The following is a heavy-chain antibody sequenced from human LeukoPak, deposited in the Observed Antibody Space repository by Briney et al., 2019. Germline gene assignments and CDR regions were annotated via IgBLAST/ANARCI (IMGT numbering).Heavy chain of an antibody. CDR1: GFTFSNYA. Sequence: GGSLRLSCAASGFTFSNYAMNWVRQAPGKGLEWVSTISGSGGSTYYADSVKGRFTISRDNSKNTLYLEVIGLTAEDTAVYYCAKDDAWLRFGEWSQGTLVTVSS. J-gene: IGHJ4*02. CDR3: AKDDAWLRFGE. V-gene: IGHV3-23*01. D-gene: IGHD3-10*01. CDR2: ISGSGGST.